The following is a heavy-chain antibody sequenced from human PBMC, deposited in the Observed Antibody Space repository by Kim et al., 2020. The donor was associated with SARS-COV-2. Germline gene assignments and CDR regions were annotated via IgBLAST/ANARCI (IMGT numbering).Heavy chain of an antibody. D-gene: IGHD5-12*01. J-gene: IGHJ6*02. CDR1: GGSISSYY. CDR2: IYYSGST. V-gene: IGHV4-59*01. CDR3: ARVGGDSGYDDSSAEGGDYYYYYGMDV. Sequence: SETLSLTCTVSGGSISSYYWSWIRQPPGKGLEWIGYIYYSGSTNYNPSLKSRVTISVDTSKNQFSLKLSSVTAADTAVYYCARVGGDSGYDDSSAEGGDYYYYYGMDVWGQGTTVTVSS.